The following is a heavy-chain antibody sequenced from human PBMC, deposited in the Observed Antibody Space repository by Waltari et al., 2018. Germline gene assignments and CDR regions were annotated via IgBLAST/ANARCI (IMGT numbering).Heavy chain of an antibody. CDR3: ASTMVQGVIIDYYYYYMDV. D-gene: IGHD3-10*01. CDR2: IYYSGST. J-gene: IGHJ6*03. CDR1: GGSISSYY. Sequence: QVQLQESGPGLVKPSETLSLTCTVSGGSISSYYWSWIRQPPGKGLEWIGYIYYSGSTNYNPSLKSRVTISVDTSKNQFSLKLSSVTAADTAVYYCASTMVQGVIIDYYYYYMDVWGKGTTVTVSS. V-gene: IGHV4-59*01.